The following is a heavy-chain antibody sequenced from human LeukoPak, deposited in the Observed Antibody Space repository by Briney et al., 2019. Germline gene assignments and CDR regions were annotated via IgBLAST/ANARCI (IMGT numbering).Heavy chain of an antibody. Sequence: PGGSLRLSCSASGITLSTYGMHWVRQAPGKGLEWVGLISYDGREKYSADSVKGRFTISRDNSENMIYLQMSSLRAEDTAVYYCATGPTSYGSGCPENWGQGTLVSVSS. CDR3: ATGPTSYGSGCPEN. D-gene: IGHD5-24*01. V-gene: IGHV3-30*03. J-gene: IGHJ4*02. CDR2: ISYDGREK. CDR1: GITLSTYG.